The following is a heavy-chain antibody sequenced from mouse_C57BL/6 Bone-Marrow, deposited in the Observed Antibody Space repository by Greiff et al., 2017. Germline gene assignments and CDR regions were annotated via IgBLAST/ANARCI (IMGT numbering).Heavy chain of an antibody. Sequence: QVQLLQSGAELVKPGASVKISCKASGYAFSSYWMNWVKQRPGKGLEWIGEIYPGDGDTNYHGKFKGKATLTADKSSSTAYMQLSSLTSEDSAVYFCARARNYYGSSYWYFGVWGTGTTVTVSS. V-gene: IGHV1-80*01. D-gene: IGHD1-1*01. CDR3: ARARNYYGSSYWYFGV. CDR1: GYAFSSYW. J-gene: IGHJ1*03. CDR2: IYPGDGDT.